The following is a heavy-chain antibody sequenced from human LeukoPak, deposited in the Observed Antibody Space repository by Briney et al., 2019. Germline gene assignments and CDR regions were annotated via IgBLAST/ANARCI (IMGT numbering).Heavy chain of an antibody. V-gene: IGHV3-7*01. D-gene: IGHD6-13*01. CDR3: ARDHRYSSSWPDAFDI. CDR2: IKQDGSEK. Sequence: GGSLRLSCAASGFTFSSYWMSWVRQAPGKGLEWVANIKQDGSEKYYVDSVKGRFTISRDDAKNSLYLQMNSLRAEDTAVYYCARDHRYSSSWPDAFDIWGQGTMVTVSS. J-gene: IGHJ3*02. CDR1: GFTFSSYW.